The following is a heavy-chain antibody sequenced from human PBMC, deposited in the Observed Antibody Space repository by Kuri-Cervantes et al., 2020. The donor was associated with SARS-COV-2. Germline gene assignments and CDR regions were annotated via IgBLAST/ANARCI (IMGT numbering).Heavy chain of an antibody. J-gene: IGHJ4*02. D-gene: IGHD3-3*01. CDR2: IKQDGSEK. CDR3: AKAAFLKLPDY. CDR1: GFTFSTYW. Sequence: GESLKISCAASGFTFSTYWMSWVRQAPGKGLEWVANIKQDGSEKYYVDSVKGRFTISRDNSKNTLYLQMNSLRAEDTAVYYCAKAAFLKLPDYWGQGTLVTVSS. V-gene: IGHV3-7*01.